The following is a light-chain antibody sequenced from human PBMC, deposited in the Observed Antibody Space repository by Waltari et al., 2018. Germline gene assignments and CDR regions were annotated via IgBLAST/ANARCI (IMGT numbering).Light chain of an antibody. Sequence: SYEVIQPPSVSVSPGQTATITFSGAELVGRPTSWYQQRPGQSPVLLIYQSSRRSSGVPERFSGSHSGNTATLTISGTQTVDEADYYCQAWDRDGAVFGDGTKLTVL. J-gene: IGLJ2*01. CDR2: QSS. CDR1: ELVGRP. CDR3: QAWDRDGAV. V-gene: IGLV3-1*01.